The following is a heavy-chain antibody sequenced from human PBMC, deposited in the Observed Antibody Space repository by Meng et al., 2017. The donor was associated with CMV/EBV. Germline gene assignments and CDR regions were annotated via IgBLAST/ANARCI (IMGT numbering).Heavy chain of an antibody. CDR2: INPNSGGT. CDR3: ARSGRSSSWYGGSVEYWFDP. CDR1: GYTFTGYY. D-gene: IGHD6-13*01. Sequence: QVQLVQSGAEVKKPXXSXKVXCXXSGYTFTGYYMHWVRQAPGQGLEWMGWINPNSGGTNYAQKFQGRVTMTRDTSISTAYMELSRLRSDDTAVYYCARSGRSSSWYGGSVEYWFDPWGQGTLVTVSS. J-gene: IGHJ5*02. V-gene: IGHV1-2*02.